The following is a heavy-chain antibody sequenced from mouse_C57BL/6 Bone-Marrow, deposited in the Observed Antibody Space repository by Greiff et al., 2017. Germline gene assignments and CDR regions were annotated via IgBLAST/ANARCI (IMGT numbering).Heavy chain of an antibody. CDR3: ARWALFITMDY. D-gene: IGHD1-1*01. CDR2: TYPRSGNT. J-gene: IGHJ4*01. V-gene: IGHV1-81*01. CDR1: GYTFTSYG. Sequence: VKLQESGAELARPGASVKLSCKASGYTFTSYGISWVKQRTGQGLEWIGETYPRSGNTYYNEKFKGKATLTADKSSSTAYMELRSLTSEDSAVYFCARWALFITMDYWGQGTSVTVSS.